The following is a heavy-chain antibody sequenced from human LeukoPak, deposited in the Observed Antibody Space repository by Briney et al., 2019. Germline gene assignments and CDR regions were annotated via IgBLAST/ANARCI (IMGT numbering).Heavy chain of an antibody. Sequence: PGGSLRLSCAASGFTFSSYGMHWVRQAPGKGLEWVAFIRYDGSNKYYADSVKGRFTISRDNSKNTLYLQMNSLRAEDTAVYYCAKDLPTVVQVTFGGFDYWGQGTLVTVSS. CDR2: IRYDGSNK. J-gene: IGHJ4*02. D-gene: IGHD3-16*01. CDR1: GFTFSSYG. CDR3: AKDLPTVVQVTFGGFDY. V-gene: IGHV3-30*02.